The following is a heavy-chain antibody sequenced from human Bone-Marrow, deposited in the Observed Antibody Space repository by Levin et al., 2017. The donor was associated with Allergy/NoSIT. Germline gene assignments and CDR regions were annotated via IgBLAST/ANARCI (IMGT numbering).Heavy chain of an antibody. Sequence: GGSLRLSCAASEFTFSNFVMSWVRQAPGKGLEWVSVISGGGGTTNYADSVRGRFTISRDNSKNTLYLQMNSLRADDTAVYYCAKDGSGGGYDYYYAMDVWGQGTTVTVSS. CDR1: EFTFSNFV. CDR2: ISGGGGTT. V-gene: IGHV3-23*01. D-gene: IGHD3-10*01. J-gene: IGHJ6*02. CDR3: AKDGSGGGYDYYYAMDV.